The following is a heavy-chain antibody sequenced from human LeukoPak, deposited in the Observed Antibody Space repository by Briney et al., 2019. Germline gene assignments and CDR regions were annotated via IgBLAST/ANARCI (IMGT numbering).Heavy chain of an antibody. CDR1: GGTFTSYA. J-gene: IGHJ5*02. CDR2: IIPIFGTA. D-gene: IGHD3-3*01. Sequence: EASVKVSCKASGGTFTSYAISWVRQAPGQGLEWMGRIIPIFGTANYAQKFQGRVTITTDESTSTAYMELSSLRSEDPAVSYCASRRFWSGREIFWFDRWGEATLVTVS. V-gene: IGHV1-69*05. CDR3: ASRRFWSGREIFWFDR.